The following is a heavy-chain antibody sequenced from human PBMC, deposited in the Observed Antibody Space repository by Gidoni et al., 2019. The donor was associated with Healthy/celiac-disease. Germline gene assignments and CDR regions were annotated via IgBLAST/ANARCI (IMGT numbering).Heavy chain of an antibody. D-gene: IGHD2-15*01. CDR3: ARVCCCSGGSCYRAYYYYGMDV. CDR1: GYTFTSYD. J-gene: IGHJ6*02. CDR2: MNPNSGNT. V-gene: IGHV1-8*01. Sequence: QVQLVQSGAEVKKPGASVKVSCKASGYTFTSYDINWVRQATGQGLEWMGWMNPNSGNTGYAQKFQGRVTMTRNTSISTAYMELSSLRSEDTAVYYCARVCCCSGGSCYRAYYYYGMDVWGQGTTVTVSS.